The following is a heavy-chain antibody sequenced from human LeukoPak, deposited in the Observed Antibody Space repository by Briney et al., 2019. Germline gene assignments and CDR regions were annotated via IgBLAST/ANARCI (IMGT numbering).Heavy chain of an antibody. D-gene: IGHD6-13*01. J-gene: IGHJ4*02. CDR2: IYYSGST. CDR3: ARARGRAAAGPFDY. V-gene: IGHV4-59*01. Sequence: SETLSLTCTVSGGSTSSYYWSWIRQPPGKGLEWIGYIYYSGSTNYNPSLKSRVTISVDTSKNQFSLKLSSVTAADTAVYYCARARGRAAAGPFDYWGQGTLVTVSS. CDR1: GGSTSSYY.